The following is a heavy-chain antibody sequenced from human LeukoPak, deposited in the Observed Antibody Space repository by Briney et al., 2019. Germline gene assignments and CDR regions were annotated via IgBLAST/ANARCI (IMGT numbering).Heavy chain of an antibody. CDR3: ASGGVVVVVAATPDLQYYYYYGMDV. CDR1: GGTFSSYA. J-gene: IGHJ6*04. D-gene: IGHD2-15*01. V-gene: IGHV1-69*13. CDR2: IIPIFGTA. Sequence: ASVKVSCKASGGTFSSYAISWVRQAPGQGLEWMGEIIPIFGTANYAQKFQGRVTITADESTSTAYMELSSLRSEDTAVYYCASGGVVVVVAATPDLQYYYYYGMDVWGKGTTVTVSS.